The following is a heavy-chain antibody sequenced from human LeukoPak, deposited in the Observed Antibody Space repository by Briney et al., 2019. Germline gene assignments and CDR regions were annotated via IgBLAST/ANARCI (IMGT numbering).Heavy chain of an antibody. V-gene: IGHV3-23*01. D-gene: IGHD6-19*01. CDR3: AKDAGPYSSGWYYYY. CDR1: GFTFTSYS. CDR2: TSDRGDYT. J-gene: IGHJ4*02. Sequence: GGSLRLSCAASGFTFTSYSMSWVRQAPGKGLEWVSGTSDRGDYTYYADSVKGRFTISRDNSKNTLYLQMNSLRAEDTAVYYCAKDAGPYSSGWYYYYWGQGTLVTVSS.